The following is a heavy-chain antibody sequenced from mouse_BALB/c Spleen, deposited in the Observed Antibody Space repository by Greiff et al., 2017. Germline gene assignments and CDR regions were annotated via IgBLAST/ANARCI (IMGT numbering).Heavy chain of an antibody. CDR3: ARGGYYGSSSMDY. CDR1: GYTFTSYW. V-gene: IGHV1-87*01. D-gene: IGHD1-1*01. Sequence: QVQLQQSGAELARPGASVKLSCKASGYTFTSYWMQWVKQRPGQGLEWIGAIYPGDGDTRYTQKFKGKATLTADKSSSTAYMQLSSLASEDSAVYYCARGGYYGSSSMDYWGQGTSVTVSS. CDR2: IYPGDGDT. J-gene: IGHJ4*01.